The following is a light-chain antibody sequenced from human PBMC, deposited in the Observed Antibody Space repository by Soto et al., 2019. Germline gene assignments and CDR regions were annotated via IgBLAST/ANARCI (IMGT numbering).Light chain of an antibody. Sequence: DIVMTQSPLSLPVTPGEPASISCRSSQSLLHSNGYNYLDWYLQKPGQSPQLLIYLGSNRASGVPDRFSGSGSGTDFTLEISRVEAEDVGIYYCMQSTQLPPTFGQGTRLEIK. CDR3: MQSTQLPPT. J-gene: IGKJ5*01. CDR1: QSLLHSNGYNY. CDR2: LGS. V-gene: IGKV2-28*01.